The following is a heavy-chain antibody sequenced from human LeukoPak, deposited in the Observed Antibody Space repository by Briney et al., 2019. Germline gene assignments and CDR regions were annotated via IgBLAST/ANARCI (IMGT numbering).Heavy chain of an antibody. J-gene: IGHJ4*02. CDR2: IYYSGST. CDR1: GGSISSYY. CDR3: AGPYSGSYFAY. Sequence: SETLSLTCTVSGGSISSYYWSWIRQPPGKGLEWIGYIYYSGSTNYNPSLKSRVTISVDTSKNQFSLKLSSVTAADTAVHYCAGPYSGSYFAYWGQGTLVTVSS. D-gene: IGHD1-26*01. V-gene: IGHV4-59*08.